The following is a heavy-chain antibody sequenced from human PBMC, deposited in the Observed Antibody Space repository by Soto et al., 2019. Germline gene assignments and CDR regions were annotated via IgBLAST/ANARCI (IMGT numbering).Heavy chain of an antibody. V-gene: IGHV3-23*01. J-gene: IGHJ4*02. CDR1: GFTFSSYA. D-gene: IGHD2-2*02. CDR2: INDNGRGT. CDR3: AAFPRYTSSFEY. Sequence: EVQLLESGGDLVQPGGSLRLSCAASGFTFSSYAMTWVRQAPGKGLEWVSTINDNGRGTFYADSVKGRFTVSRDNAKNTLYLQMNSLRAEDTAIYYCAAFPRYTSSFEYWGQGTLVTVSS.